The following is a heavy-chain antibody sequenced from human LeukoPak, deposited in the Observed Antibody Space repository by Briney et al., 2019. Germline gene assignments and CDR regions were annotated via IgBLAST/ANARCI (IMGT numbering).Heavy chain of an antibody. D-gene: IGHD3-10*01. CDR3: ARGTYYGSGTVDY. Sequence: ASVKVSCKASGYTFTGYYMHWVRQAPGQGLEWMGRINPNSGGTNYAQKFQGRVTMTRDTSISTAYMELSRLRSDDTAVYYCARGTYYGSGTVDYWGQGTLVTVSS. CDR1: GYTFTGYY. J-gene: IGHJ4*02. V-gene: IGHV1-2*06. CDR2: INPNSGGT.